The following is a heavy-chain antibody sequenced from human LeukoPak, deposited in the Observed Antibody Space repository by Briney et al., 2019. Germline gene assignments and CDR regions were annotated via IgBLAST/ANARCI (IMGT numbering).Heavy chain of an antibody. CDR1: GFTFSSYS. CDR3: AKSGSWYYFDY. D-gene: IGHD1-26*01. CDR2: ISGSGGST. V-gene: IGHV3-23*01. Sequence: GGSLRLSCAASGFTFSSYSMNWVRQAPGKGLEWVSAISGSGGSTYYADSVKGRFTISRDNSKNTLYLQMNSLRAEDTAVYYCAKSGSWYYFDYWGQGTLVTVSS. J-gene: IGHJ4*02.